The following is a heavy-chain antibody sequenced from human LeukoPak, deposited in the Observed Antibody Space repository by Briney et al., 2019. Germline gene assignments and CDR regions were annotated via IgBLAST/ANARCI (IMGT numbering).Heavy chain of an antibody. CDR2: IYYSGST. V-gene: IGHV4-39*07. Sequence: SETLSLTCTVSGGSISSSSYYWGWIRQPPGKGLEWIGSIYYSGSTYYNPSLKSRVTISVDRSKNQFSLKLSSVTAADTAVYYCARAEYSSSSWYFDLWGRGTLVTVSS. D-gene: IGHD6-6*01. CDR1: GGSISSSSYY. J-gene: IGHJ2*01. CDR3: ARAEYSSSSWYFDL.